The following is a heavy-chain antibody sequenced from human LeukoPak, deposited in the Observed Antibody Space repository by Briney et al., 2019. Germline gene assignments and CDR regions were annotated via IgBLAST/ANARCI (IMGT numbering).Heavy chain of an antibody. CDR1: GFTFSSYA. Sequence: GGSLRLSCAASGFTFSSYAMHWVRQAPGKGLEWVAVISYDGSNKYYADSVKGRFTISRDNSKNTLYLQMNSLRAEDTAVYYCARDQGSSWYLPNYYYYYGMDVWGQGTTVTVSS. J-gene: IGHJ6*02. V-gene: IGHV3-30-3*01. CDR3: ARDQGSSWYLPNYYYYYGMDV. CDR2: ISYDGSNK. D-gene: IGHD6-13*01.